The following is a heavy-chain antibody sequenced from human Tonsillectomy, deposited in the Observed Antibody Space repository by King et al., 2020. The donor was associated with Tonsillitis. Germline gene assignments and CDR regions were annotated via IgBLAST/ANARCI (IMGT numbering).Heavy chain of an antibody. J-gene: IGHJ4*02. CDR1: GGSINHYY. CDR3: ARVTANGYVIDY. Sequence: QLQESGPGLVKPSETLSLTCTVSGGSINHYYWSWIRQPAGKGLEWIGRIYSSGSTNYNPSLKSRVTMSVDTSKNQFSLKLISVTAADTAVYYCARVTANGYVIDYWGQGTLVTVSS. V-gene: IGHV4-4*07. D-gene: IGHD5-12*01. CDR2: IYSSGST.